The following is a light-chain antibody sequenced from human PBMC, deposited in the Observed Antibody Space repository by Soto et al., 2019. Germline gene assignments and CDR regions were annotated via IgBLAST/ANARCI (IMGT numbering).Light chain of an antibody. V-gene: IGKV1-5*03. CDR1: QTISSW. CDR3: QHYNSYSEV. Sequence: DIQMTQSPSTLSGSVGDRVTITCRASQTISSWLAWYQQKPGKAPKLLIYKASTLKSGVPTRFSGSRSGTEFTLTISSLQPDDFATYYCQHYNSYSEVFGQGTKVELK. CDR2: KAS. J-gene: IGKJ1*01.